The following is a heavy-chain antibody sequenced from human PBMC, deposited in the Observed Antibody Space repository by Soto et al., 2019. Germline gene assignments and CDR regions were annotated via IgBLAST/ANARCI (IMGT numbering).Heavy chain of an antibody. Sequence: HLQESGPGLVKPSETLSLTCKVSGDSVTTGSYYWTWIRQPPGKGLEWIGYIYYSGSTNYNPSREIRATIFADKSGSHFSLNLTFLTDDAPAVYYCARRDYANDTWGRRTLVTVSS. CDR3: ARRDYANDT. V-gene: IGHV4-61*03. CDR2: IYYSGST. CDR1: GDSVTTGSYY. D-gene: IGHD4-17*01. J-gene: IGHJ4*02.